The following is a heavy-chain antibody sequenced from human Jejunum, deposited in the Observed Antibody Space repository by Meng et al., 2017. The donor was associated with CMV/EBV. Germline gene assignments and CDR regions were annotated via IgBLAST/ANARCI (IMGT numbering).Heavy chain of an antibody. V-gene: IGHV3-30*04. CDR1: GFTFSSYA. J-gene: IGHJ4*02. D-gene: IGHD6-13*01. CDR3: ARGTGSGSWPIDS. Sequence: ASGFTFSSYAMHWVRQAPGKGLEWVAVIPFDGNNEHYADSVKGRFTISRDNSKNTLYLQVNSLRLEDTGVYYCARGTGSGSWPIDSWGQGTLVTVSS. CDR2: IPFDGNNE.